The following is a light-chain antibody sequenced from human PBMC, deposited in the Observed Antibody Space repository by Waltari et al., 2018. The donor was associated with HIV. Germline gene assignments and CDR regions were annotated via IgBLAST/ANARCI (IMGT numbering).Light chain of an antibody. V-gene: IGKV3-11*01. J-gene: IGKJ1*01. CDR2: YAS. CDR3: QQRSNWPGT. CDR1: QGVRNY. Sequence: EIVLTQCRATLSLSPGERGTLSCRASQGVRNYLAWYQQKPGQAPRLLIYYASKRATGIPARFSGSGSGTNFTLTISTLESEDFAVYYCQQRSNWPGTFGQGTKVEIK.